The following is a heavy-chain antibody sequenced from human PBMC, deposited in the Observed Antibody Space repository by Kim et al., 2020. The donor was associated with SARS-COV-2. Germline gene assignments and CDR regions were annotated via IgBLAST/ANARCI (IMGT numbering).Heavy chain of an antibody. D-gene: IGHD2-2*01. Sequence: ASVKVSCKASGYTFTSYDINWVRQATGQGLEWMGWMNPNSGNTGYAQKFQGRVTMTRNTSISTAYMELSSLRSEDTAMYYCARRGARYQLPIMDVWGKGTTVTVSS. CDR2: MNPNSGNT. V-gene: IGHV1-8*01. CDR3: ARRGARYQLPIMDV. CDR1: GYTFTSYD. J-gene: IGHJ6*03.